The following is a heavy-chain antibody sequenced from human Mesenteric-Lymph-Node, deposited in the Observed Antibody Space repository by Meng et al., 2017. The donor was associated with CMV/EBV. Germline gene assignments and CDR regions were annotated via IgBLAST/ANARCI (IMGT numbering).Heavy chain of an antibody. CDR1: GFTFDDYG. J-gene: IGHJ4*02. CDR2: INWNGGNT. CDR3: ASFYTSSWYYFDY. Sequence: GGSLRLSCAASGFTFDDYGMSWVRQAPGKGLEWVSCINWNGGNTGYADSVKGRFTISRDNAKNSLYLQMNSLRAEDTALYYCASFYTSSWYYFDYWGQGTLVTVSS. V-gene: IGHV3-20*04. D-gene: IGHD6-13*01.